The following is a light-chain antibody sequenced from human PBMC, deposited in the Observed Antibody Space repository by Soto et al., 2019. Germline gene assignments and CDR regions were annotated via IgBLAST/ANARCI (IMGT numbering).Light chain of an antibody. Sequence: EIVLTHSPGTLSLSPGERATLSCSSSQSVSSSYLAWYQQKPGQAPRLLIYGASSRATGIPDRFSGSGSGTDFTLTISRLEPEDFAVYYCQQYGSSPLTFGRGTKVDIK. V-gene: IGKV3-20*01. CDR3: QQYGSSPLT. CDR1: QSVSSSY. CDR2: GAS. J-gene: IGKJ4*01.